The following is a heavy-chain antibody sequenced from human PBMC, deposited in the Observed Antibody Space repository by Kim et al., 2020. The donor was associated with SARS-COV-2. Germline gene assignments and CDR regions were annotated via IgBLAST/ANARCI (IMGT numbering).Heavy chain of an antibody. CDR2: ISSSSSYI. Sequence: GGSLRLSCAASGFTFSSYSMNWVRQAPGKGLEWVSSISSSSSYIYYADSVKGRFTISRDNAKNSLYLQMNSLRAEDTAVYYCARDFPNYSSGRDDDAFDIWGRETMVTVSS. CDR1: GFTFSSYS. D-gene: IGHD6-19*01. J-gene: IGHJ3*02. V-gene: IGHV3-21*01. CDR3: ARDFPNYSSGRDDDAFDI.